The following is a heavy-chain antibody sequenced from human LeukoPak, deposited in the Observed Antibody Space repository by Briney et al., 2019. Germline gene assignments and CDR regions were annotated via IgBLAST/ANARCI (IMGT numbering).Heavy chain of an antibody. CDR1: GFTFSSFA. CDR2: ISASGGST. V-gene: IGHV3-23*01. J-gene: IGHJ4*02. D-gene: IGHD3-16*02. CDR3: AKGISIYSYFDN. Sequence: GGSLRLSCAASGFTFSSFAMSWVRQTPGKGLEWISVISASGGSTYYADSVKGRFTISRDNSKNTLHLQMNSLRAEDTAVYYCAKGISIYSYFDNWGQGTLVTVSS.